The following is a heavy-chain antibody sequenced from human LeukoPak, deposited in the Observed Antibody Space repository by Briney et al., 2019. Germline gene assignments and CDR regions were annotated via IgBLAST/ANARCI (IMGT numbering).Heavy chain of an antibody. V-gene: IGHV3-33*03. J-gene: IGHJ3*02. D-gene: IGHD3-22*01. CDR1: GFTFSNYG. CDR2: IWYDGSNK. CDR3: AVLYYYDSSGFYSNDVFDI. Sequence: TGGSLRLSCEASGFTFSNYGMHWVRQAPGKGLEWVAVIWYDGSNKYYADSVKGRFTISRDNSKNTLYLQMNSLRGEDTAVYHCAVLYYYDSSGFYSNDVFDIWGQGTMVTVSA.